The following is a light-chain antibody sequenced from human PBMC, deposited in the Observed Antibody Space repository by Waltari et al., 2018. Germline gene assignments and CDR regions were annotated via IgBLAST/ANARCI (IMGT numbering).Light chain of an antibody. CDR3: CSYAGSAVSV. CDR2: DVD. CDR1: SSDIGEYKL. V-gene: IGLV2-23*02. Sequence: QSALTQTATVSGSPGQSITLSCSGASSDIGEYKLVSWYQQHPGKAPTLIVYDVDKRPSGVSNRFSGSKSGNTAFLTISGLQTADEADYYCCSYAGSAVSVFGGGTKLTVL. J-gene: IGLJ3*02.